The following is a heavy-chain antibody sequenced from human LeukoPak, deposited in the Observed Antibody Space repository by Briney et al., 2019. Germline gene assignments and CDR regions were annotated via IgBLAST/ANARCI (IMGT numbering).Heavy chain of an antibody. V-gene: IGHV3-33*01. Sequence: PGGSLRLSCAASEFTFSSYGMHWVRQAPGKGLEWVAVIWYDGSNKYYADSVKGRFTISRDNYKNTLYLQMNSLRAEDTAVYYCARAFGEGTKYYYYYMDVWGKGTTVTVAS. CDR3: ARAFGEGTKYYYYYMDV. CDR2: IWYDGSNK. CDR1: EFTFSSYG. D-gene: IGHD3-10*01. J-gene: IGHJ6*03.